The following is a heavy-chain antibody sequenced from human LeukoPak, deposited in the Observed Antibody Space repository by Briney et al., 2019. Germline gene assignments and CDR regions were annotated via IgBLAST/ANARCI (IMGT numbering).Heavy chain of an antibody. Sequence: PGGSLRLSCAASGLTVSSNYMSWVRQAPGKGLEWVSIIYSGGGTYYADSVKGRLTISRDNFKNTLYLQMNSLRADDTAMYYCATKKEEGYYFDFWGQGTLVTVSS. V-gene: IGHV3-66*01. CDR1: GLTVSSNY. CDR2: IYSGGGT. CDR3: ATKKEEGYYFDF. J-gene: IGHJ4*02.